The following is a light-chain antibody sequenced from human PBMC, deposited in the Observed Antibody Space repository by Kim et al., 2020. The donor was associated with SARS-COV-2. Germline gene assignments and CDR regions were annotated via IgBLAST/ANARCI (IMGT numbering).Light chain of an antibody. CDR3: NARDGPV. CDR2: GKD. J-gene: IGLJ1*01. V-gene: IGLV3-19*01. Sequence: SSELTQDPAVSVALGQTVRITCQGDSLRNFYASWYQQKPGQAPVLVIYGKDNRPSGIPDRFSASSSGNTASLTITGAQAEDEADYYFNARDGPVFGTGT. CDR1: SLRNFY.